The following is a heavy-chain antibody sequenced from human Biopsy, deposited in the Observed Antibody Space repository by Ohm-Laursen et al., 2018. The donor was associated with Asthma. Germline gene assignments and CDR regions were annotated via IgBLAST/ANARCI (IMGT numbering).Heavy chain of an antibody. V-gene: IGHV1-69*01. J-gene: IGHJ4*02. CDR3: ARKAGSCISRTCYSLDF. CDR2: INSVFGTT. D-gene: IGHD2-2*01. CDR1: GGTFNTYV. Sequence: SPVKVSCKSLGGTFNTYVIGWVRQAPGQGLEWMGGINSVFGTTTYTQKFQDRVTITADDSTSTVYMELSSLRSEDTAVYYCARKAGSCISRTCYSLDFWGQGTLVTVSS.